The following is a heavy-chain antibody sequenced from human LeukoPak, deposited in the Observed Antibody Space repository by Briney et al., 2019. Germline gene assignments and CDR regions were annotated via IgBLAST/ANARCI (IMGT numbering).Heavy chain of an antibody. CDR2: LYPGDSDT. J-gene: IGHJ6*02. CDR1: VYRFTSFW. CDR3: AKTSGANYYYYYMDV. V-gene: IGHV5-51*01. Sequence: GESLKISYKGSVYRFTSFWIGGVRQMRGKALEWVGILYPGDSDTRYSPSFQGQVTISADKSISTAYLQWSSLKASDTAMYYCAKTSGANYYYYYMDVWGQGTTVTVSS.